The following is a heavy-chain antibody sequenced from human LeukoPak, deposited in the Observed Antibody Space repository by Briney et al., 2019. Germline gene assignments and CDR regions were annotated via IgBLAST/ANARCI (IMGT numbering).Heavy chain of an antibody. Sequence: SETLSLTCTVSGGSISSYYWSRIRQPPGKGLEWIGYIYYSGSTNYNPSLKSRVTISVDTSKNQFSLKLSSVTAADTAVYYCARSSGWRYYFDYWGQGTLVTVSP. CDR2: IYYSGST. V-gene: IGHV4-59*01. D-gene: IGHD6-19*01. CDR3: ARSSGWRYYFDY. J-gene: IGHJ4*02. CDR1: GGSISSYY.